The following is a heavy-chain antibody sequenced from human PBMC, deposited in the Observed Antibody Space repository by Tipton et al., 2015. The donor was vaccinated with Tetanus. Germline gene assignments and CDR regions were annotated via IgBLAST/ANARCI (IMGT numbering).Heavy chain of an antibody. D-gene: IGHD3-3*01. Sequence: TLSLTCTVSGGSISSYYWSWLRQLPGKGLEWIGCVYYTGKTYSNPSLQTRLTMSVDTSKDQFSLRLTSVTAADTAIYYCARGGLTPYEKDYWGQGTLVTVSS. CDR2: VYYTGKT. CDR1: GGSISSYY. V-gene: IGHV4-59*12. CDR3: ARGGLTPYEKDY. J-gene: IGHJ4*02.